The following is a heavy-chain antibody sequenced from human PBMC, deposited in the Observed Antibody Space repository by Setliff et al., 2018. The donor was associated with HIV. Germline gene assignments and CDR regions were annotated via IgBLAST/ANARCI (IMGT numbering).Heavy chain of an antibody. J-gene: IGHJ4*02. V-gene: IGHV4-4*07. D-gene: IGHD3-22*01. Sequence: PSETLSLTCTLSGGSFGDYHWSWIRQPAGRGLEWIGRIFRSGTTDYQFSPKSRVTISIDTSRNQFSLTVSSVTAADTAVYYCAREIPYSYGGRGDPLWGQGTLVTVSS. CDR3: AREIPYSYGGRGDPL. CDR1: GGSFGDYH. CDR2: IFRSGTT.